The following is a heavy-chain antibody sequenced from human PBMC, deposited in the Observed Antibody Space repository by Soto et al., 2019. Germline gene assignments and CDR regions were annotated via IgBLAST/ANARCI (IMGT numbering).Heavy chain of an antibody. J-gene: IGHJ4*02. V-gene: IGHV4-31*03. CDR3: ARERFRELFDY. Sequence: SETLSLTCTVSGGSISSGGYYWSWIRQHPGKGLEWIGYIYYSGSTYYNPSLKSRVTISVDTSKNQFSLKLSSVTAADTAVYYCARERFRELFDYWGQGTLVTVSS. CDR2: IYYSGST. D-gene: IGHD3-10*01. CDR1: GGSISSGGYY.